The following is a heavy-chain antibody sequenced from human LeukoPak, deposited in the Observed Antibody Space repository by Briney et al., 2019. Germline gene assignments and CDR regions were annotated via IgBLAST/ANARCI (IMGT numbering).Heavy chain of an antibody. CDR1: GGSLTSHF. D-gene: IGHD5-18*01. J-gene: IGHJ4*02. CDR2: MFDSVNT. Sequence: SETLSLSCTVSGGSLTSHFWSWIRQPPGKGLEWIAYMFDSVNTKDNPSLKSRLTLSADTSRNQFSLRLSSVTAADTAVYYCATIKRGSIFGYFDFWGQGIEVTVSS. CDR3: ATIKRGSIFGYFDF. V-gene: IGHV4-59*11.